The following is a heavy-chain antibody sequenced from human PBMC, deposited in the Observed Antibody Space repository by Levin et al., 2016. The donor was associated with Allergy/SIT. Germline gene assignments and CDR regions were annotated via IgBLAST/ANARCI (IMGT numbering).Heavy chain of an antibody. D-gene: IGHD1-26*01. J-gene: IGHJ5*02. CDR2: IRYDGSKQ. CDR1: GFTYSSYG. CDR3: TRGRWETVPFDL. Sequence: GESLKISCAASGFTYSSYGMHWVRQAPGNGLEWVAVIRYDGSKQYYADSVKGRFTISRDNSKNTLFLQMNSLRVEDTAVYYCTRGRWETVPFDLWGQGTLVTVSS. V-gene: IGHV3-33*01.